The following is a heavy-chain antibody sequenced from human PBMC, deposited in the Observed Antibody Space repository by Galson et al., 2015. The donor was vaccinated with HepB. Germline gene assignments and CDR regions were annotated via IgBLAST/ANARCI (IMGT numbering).Heavy chain of an antibody. CDR3: AREGGE. J-gene: IGHJ1*01. CDR2: ISHDGTDK. CDR1: GSTFSTYR. D-gene: IGHD3-10*01. V-gene: IGHV3-30*03. Sequence: SLRLSCAASGSTFSTYRLPWFRQAPGKGLEWVAVISHDGTDKSYAKSLEGRFTVSRDNSRSTLYLEMNSLRPDDTAIYYCAREGGEWGQGTLVTVSS.